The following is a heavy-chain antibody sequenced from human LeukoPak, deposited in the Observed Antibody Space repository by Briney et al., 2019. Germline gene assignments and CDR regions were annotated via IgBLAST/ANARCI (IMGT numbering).Heavy chain of an antibody. CDR3: ARGGRPGAYDSSGYYYLGY. Sequence: ASVKVSCKASGYTFTNYYIHWVRQAPGQGLEWVGLINPNGGNTGYAQKLQGRVTMTTDTSTSTAYMELRSLRSDDTAVYYCARGGRPGAYDSSGYYYLGYWGQGTLVTVSS. D-gene: IGHD3-22*01. J-gene: IGHJ4*02. V-gene: IGHV1-46*01. CDR2: INPNGGNT. CDR1: GYTFTNYY.